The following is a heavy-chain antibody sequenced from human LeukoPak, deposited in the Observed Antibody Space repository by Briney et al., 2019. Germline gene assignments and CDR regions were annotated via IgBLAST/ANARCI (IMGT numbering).Heavy chain of an antibody. CDR2: IYYSGST. V-gene: IGHV4-59*01. CDR1: GGSISSYY. D-gene: IGHD3-16*01. CDR3: AREGEYGHGPFDY. J-gene: IGHJ4*02. Sequence: SETLSLTCTVSGGSISSYYWRWIRQPPGKGLEWIGYIYYSGSTHCNPSLKTRVTISVDTSKNQFSLKLSSVTAADTAVYYCAREGEYGHGPFDYWGQGTLVTVSS.